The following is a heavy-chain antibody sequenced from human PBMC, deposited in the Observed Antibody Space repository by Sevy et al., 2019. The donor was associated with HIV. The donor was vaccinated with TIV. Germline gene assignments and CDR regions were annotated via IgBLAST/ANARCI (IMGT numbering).Heavy chain of an antibody. CDR3: AKVLHIVVVPAAIDYYYGMDV. CDR2: IRFDGTIK. V-gene: IGHV3-30*02. J-gene: IGHJ6*02. Sequence: GGSLRLSCAASGFTFSTYGMHWVRRAPGKGLEWVAFIRFDGTIKYYTDSVKGRSTISRDNSKNTLYLQMNSLRAEDTAVYFCAKVLHIVVVPAAIDYYYGMDVWGQGTTVTVSS. CDR1: GFTFSTYG. D-gene: IGHD2-2*01.